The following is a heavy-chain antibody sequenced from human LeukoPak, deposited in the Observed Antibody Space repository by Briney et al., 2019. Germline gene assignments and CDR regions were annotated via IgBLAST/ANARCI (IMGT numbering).Heavy chain of an antibody. Sequence: PSETLSLTCTVSGGSISSYYWSWLRQPPGKGLEWIGYIYYSGSTNYNPSLKRRVTISVDTTKNQFSLKLSSVTAADTAVYYCARGNGWVCSSTSCYNWFDPWGQGTLVTVSS. V-gene: IGHV4-59*01. CDR1: GGSISSYY. D-gene: IGHD2-2*01. CDR3: ARGNGWVCSSTSCYNWFDP. CDR2: IYYSGST. J-gene: IGHJ5*02.